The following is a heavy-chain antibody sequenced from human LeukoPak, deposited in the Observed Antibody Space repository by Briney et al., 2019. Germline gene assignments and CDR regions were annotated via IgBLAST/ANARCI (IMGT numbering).Heavy chain of an antibody. CDR3: ARDGHSSSSGLGY. CDR2: ISWNSGSI. V-gene: IGHV3-9*01. J-gene: IGHJ4*02. D-gene: IGHD6-6*01. CDR1: GFTFDDYA. Sequence: GGSLRLSCAASGFTFDDYAMHWVRQAPGKGLEWVSGISWNSGSIGYADSVKGRFTISRDNAKNSLYLQMNSLRAEDTAVYYCARDGHSSSSGLGYWGQGTLVTVSS.